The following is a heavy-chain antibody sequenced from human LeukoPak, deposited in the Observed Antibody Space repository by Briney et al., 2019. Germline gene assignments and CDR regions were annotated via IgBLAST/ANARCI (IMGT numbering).Heavy chain of an antibody. CDR2: IYYSGST. V-gene: IGHV4-31*03. J-gene: IGHJ4*02. CDR1: GGSISSGGYY. CDR3: ARSDSYGHYFDY. D-gene: IGHD5-18*01. Sequence: TSETLSLTCTVSGGSISSGGYYWSWIRQHPGKGLEWIGYIYYSGSTYYNPSLKSRVTISVDTSKNQFSLKLSSVTAADTAVYYCARSDSYGHYFDYWGQGTLVTVSS.